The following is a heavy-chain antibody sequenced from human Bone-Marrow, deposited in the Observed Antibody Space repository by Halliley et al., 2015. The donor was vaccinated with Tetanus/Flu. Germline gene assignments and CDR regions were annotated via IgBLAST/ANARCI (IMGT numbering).Heavy chain of an antibody. CDR1: RGTFSTFG. CDR3: ARGTFYFETSGSYVPVPFFAY. V-gene: IGHV1-69*01. D-gene: IGHD3-22*01. CDR2: IIPIFGTA. Sequence: QLVQSGAEVKKPGSSVKVSCKASRGTFSTFGFSWVRQAPGQGLEWMGGIIPIFGTADYAQKFQGRVTVTADESTNTAYMELRGLTSDDTAIYYCARGTFYFETSGSYVPVPFFAYWGQGTLLTVSS. J-gene: IGHJ4*02.